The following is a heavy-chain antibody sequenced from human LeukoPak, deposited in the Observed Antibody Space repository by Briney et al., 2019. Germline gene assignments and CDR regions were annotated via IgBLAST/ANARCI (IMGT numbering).Heavy chain of an antibody. J-gene: IGHJ4*02. D-gene: IGHD1-26*01. CDR2: IYTSGST. CDR3: ARLEWSGSSYFDY. V-gene: IGHV4-4*07. Sequence: SETLSLTCAVSGGSISSYYWSWIRQPAGKGLEWIGRIYTSGSTNYNPSLKSRVTISVDKSKNQFSLKLSSVTAADTAVYYCARLEWSGSSYFDYWGQGTLVAVSS. CDR1: GGSISSYY.